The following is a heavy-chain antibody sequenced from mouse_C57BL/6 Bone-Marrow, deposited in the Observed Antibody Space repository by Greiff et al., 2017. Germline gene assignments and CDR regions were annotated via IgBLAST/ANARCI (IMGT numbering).Heavy chain of an antibody. CDR1: GFNIKDDY. CDR2: IDPENGDT. Sequence: VQLQQSGAELVRPGASVKLSCTASGFNIKDDYMHWVKQRPEQGLEWIGWIDPENGDTEYASQFQGKATITADTSSNTAYLQLSSLTSEDTAVYYCTAYCGSLDYWGQGTTLTVSA. CDR3: TAYCGSLDY. V-gene: IGHV14-4*01. J-gene: IGHJ2*01. D-gene: IGHD1-1*01.